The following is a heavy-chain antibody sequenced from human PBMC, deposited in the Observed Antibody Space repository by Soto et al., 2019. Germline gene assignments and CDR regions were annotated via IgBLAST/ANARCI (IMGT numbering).Heavy chain of an antibody. J-gene: IGHJ5*02. CDR3: ARVNIVVVPAAQRYNWFDP. CDR2: IYYSGST. V-gene: IGHV4-59*01. D-gene: IGHD2-2*01. Sequence: SETLSLTCTVSGGSISSYYWSWIRQPPGKGLKWIGYIYYSGSTNYNPSLKSRVTISVDTSKNQFSLKLSSVTAADTAVYFCARVNIVVVPAAQRYNWFDPWGQGTLVTVSS. CDR1: GGSISSYY.